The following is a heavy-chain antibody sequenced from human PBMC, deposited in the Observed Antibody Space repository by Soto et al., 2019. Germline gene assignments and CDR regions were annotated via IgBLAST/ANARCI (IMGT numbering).Heavy chain of an antibody. V-gene: IGHV4-31*03. CDR2: IYYSGST. J-gene: IGHJ5*02. CDR3: ARVQAMVRGVPNWFDP. Sequence: SETLSLTCTVSGGYISSGCYYWSWIRQHPGKGLEWIGYIYYSGSTYYNPSLKSRVTISVDTSKNQFSLKLSSVTAADTAVYYCARVQAMVRGVPNWFDPWGQGTLVTSPQ. D-gene: IGHD3-10*01. CDR1: GGYISSGCYY.